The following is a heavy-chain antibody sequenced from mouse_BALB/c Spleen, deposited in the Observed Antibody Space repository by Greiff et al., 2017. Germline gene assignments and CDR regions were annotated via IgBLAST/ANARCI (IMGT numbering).Heavy chain of an antibody. J-gene: IGHJ4*01. Sequence: EVKLMESGPGLVKPSQSLSLTCSVTGYSITSGYYWNWIRQFPGNKLEWMGYISYDGSNNYNPSLKNRISITRDTSKNQFFLKLNSVTTVDTATYYCARPHGNYYAMDYWGQGTSVTVSS. CDR1: GYSITSGYY. V-gene: IGHV3-6*02. CDR3: ARPHGNYYAMDY. CDR2: ISYDGSN. D-gene: IGHD2-1*01.